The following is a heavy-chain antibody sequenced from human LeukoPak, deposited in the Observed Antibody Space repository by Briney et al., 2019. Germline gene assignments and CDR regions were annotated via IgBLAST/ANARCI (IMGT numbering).Heavy chain of an antibody. D-gene: IGHD2-2*01. CDR3: ARGRAGDIVVVPAAILNWFGP. J-gene: IGHJ5*02. Sequence: SETLSLTCAVYGGSFSGYYWSWIRQPPGKGLVWIGEINHSGSTNYNPSLKSRVTISVDTSKNQFSLKLSSVTAADTAVYYCARGRAGDIVVVPAAILNWFGPWGQGTLVTVSS. V-gene: IGHV4-34*01. CDR1: GGSFSGYY. CDR2: INHSGST.